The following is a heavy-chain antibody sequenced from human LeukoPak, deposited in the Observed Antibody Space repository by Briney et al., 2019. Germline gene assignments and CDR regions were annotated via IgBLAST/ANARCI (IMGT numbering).Heavy chain of an antibody. V-gene: IGHV4-30-4*08. Sequence: SETLSLTCTVSGGSISSGDYYWSWIRQPPGKGLEWFGYIYYSGSTYYNPSLKRRVTISVDRSKNQFSLTVSYVTTGATVGFYCGRRWLVGAINWFDPWGQGTLVTVSS. J-gene: IGHJ5*02. CDR3: GRRWLVGAINWFDP. D-gene: IGHD1-26*01. CDR1: GGSISSGDYY. CDR2: IYYSGST.